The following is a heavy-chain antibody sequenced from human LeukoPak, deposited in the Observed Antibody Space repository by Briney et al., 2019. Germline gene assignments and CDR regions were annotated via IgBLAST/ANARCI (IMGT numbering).Heavy chain of an antibody. CDR3: ARHVAYSSRFDY. CDR2: INYSGNT. CDR1: GGSISSTGYY. D-gene: IGHD6-13*01. V-gene: IGHV4-39*01. J-gene: IGHJ4*02. Sequence: SETLSLTCTVSGGSISSTGYYWGWIRQPPGKGLDWIDYINYSGNTYCNPSLKSRVIISVDTSKKQFFLKLNSVTAADTALYYCARHVAYSSRFDYWGQGTLVTVSS.